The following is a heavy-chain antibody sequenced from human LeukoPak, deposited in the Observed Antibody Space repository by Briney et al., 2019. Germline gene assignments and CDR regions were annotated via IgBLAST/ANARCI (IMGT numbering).Heavy chain of an antibody. V-gene: IGHV4-59*01. CDR1: GGSISSYY. Sequence: SETLSLTCTVSGGSISSYYWSWIRQPPGKGLEWIGYIYYSGSNNYNPSLKSRVTISIDTSKNQFSLKLSSVTAADTAVYYCARFRGYDYDSNGYFDFWGQGTLVTVSS. CDR2: IYYSGSN. D-gene: IGHD3-22*01. J-gene: IGHJ4*02. CDR3: ARFRGYDYDSNGYFDF.